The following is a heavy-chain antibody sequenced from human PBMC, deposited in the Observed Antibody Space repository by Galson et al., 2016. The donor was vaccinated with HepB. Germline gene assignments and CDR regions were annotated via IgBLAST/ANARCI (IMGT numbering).Heavy chain of an antibody. V-gene: IGHV4-39*01. J-gene: IGHJ5*01. CDR2: VYYSGDT. CDR1: GGAISSSSYS. Sequence: SETLSLTCTVSGGAISSSSYSWDWIRQPPGEGPVWIGSVYYSGDTYSNPSLKSRVSISVDTSKKQFSLKLNSVTAADTAVYYCASHRALSYFHDSWGQGILVSVSS. CDR3: ASHRALSYFHDS. D-gene: IGHD3-9*01.